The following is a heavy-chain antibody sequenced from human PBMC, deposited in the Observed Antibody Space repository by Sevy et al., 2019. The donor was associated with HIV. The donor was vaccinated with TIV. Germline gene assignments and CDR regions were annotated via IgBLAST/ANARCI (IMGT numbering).Heavy chain of an antibody. CDR1: GFTFDEYA. CDR2: IIWNSGII. CDR3: AKGAGQWLGHAFDI. V-gene: IGHV3-9*01. Sequence: GGSLRLSCAASGFTFDEYAIHWVRQAPGKGLEWVSGIIWNSGIIDYADSVKDRFTISRDNARNSLYLQMNSLRAEDTALYYCAKGAGQWLGHAFDIWGQGTMVTVSS. D-gene: IGHD6-19*01. J-gene: IGHJ3*02.